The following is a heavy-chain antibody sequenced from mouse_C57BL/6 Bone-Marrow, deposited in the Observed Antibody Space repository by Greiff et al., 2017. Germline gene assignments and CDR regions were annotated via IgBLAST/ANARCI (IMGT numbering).Heavy chain of an antibody. J-gene: IGHJ2*01. Sequence: VQLQQSGAELARPGASVKLSCKASGYTFTSYGISWVKQRNGQGLAWIGEIYPRSGNTYYNEKFKGKATLTADKSSSTAYMELRSLTSEDSACYFCASGGYYGGWGQGTTLTVSS. D-gene: IGHD2-3*01. CDR2: IYPRSGNT. CDR3: ASGGYYGG. V-gene: IGHV1-81*01. CDR1: GYTFTSYG.